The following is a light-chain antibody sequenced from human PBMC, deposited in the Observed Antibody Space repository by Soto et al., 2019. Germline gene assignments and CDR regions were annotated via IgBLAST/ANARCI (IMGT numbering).Light chain of an antibody. J-gene: IGKJ1*01. CDR3: QQRSNWPWT. V-gene: IGKV3D-20*02. CDR2: GTS. Sequence: PGERATLSCRASQSVSSTYLAWYQQQPGQAPRLLMSGTSNRATGTPDRFSGSGSGTDFTLTISRLEPEDFAIYYCQQRSNWPWTFGQGTKVDI. CDR1: QSVSSTY.